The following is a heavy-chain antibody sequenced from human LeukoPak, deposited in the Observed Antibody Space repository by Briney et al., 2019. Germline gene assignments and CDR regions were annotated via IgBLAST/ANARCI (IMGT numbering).Heavy chain of an antibody. CDR3: ARGGNWNYENWFDP. CDR1: GASMSNYY. J-gene: IGHJ5*02. V-gene: IGHV4-39*07. CDR2: IYHSGTTYSGST. Sequence: SETLSLTCTVSGASMSNYYWVWIRQPPGKGLEWIGSIYHSGTTYSGSTYYNPSLKSRVTISLATSKNQFSLKVGSMTAADTAVYYCARGGNWNYENWFDPWGQGTLVTVSS. D-gene: IGHD1-7*01.